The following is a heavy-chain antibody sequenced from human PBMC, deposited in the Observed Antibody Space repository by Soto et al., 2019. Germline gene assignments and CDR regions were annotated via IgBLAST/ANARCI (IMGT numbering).Heavy chain of an antibody. Sequence: QITLKESGPTLVKPTQTLTLTCTFSGFSLSTSGVGVGWIRQPPGTALEWLALIYWDDDKRYSPSLKSRLTITKDTSKNQVVLTMTTMDPVDTATYYCASMAPDIVVVPAAHHHYDYYMDVWGKGTTVTVSS. CDR2: IYWDDDK. J-gene: IGHJ6*03. CDR3: ASMAPDIVVVPAAHHHYDYYMDV. CDR1: GFSLSTSGVG. V-gene: IGHV2-5*02. D-gene: IGHD2-2*01.